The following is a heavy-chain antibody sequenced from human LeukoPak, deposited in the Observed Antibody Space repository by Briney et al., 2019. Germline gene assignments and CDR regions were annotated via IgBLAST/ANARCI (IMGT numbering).Heavy chain of an antibody. CDR1: GFTFSNYA. Sequence: GGSLRLSCAASGFTFSNYAMGWVRQAPGKGLEWVSGIGNSGTGTYYADSVKGRLTISRDNSKDTLFLQVNSLRAEDTAVYFCAQTRFISPRYCFDYWGQGTLVTVSS. CDR2: IGNSGTGT. V-gene: IGHV3-23*01. D-gene: IGHD2-15*01. CDR3: AQTRFISPRYCFDY. J-gene: IGHJ4*02.